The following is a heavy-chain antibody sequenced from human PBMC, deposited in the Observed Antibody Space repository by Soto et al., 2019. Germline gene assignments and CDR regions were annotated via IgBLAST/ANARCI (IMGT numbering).Heavy chain of an antibody. D-gene: IGHD2-2*01. CDR3: ARDIYWNSDICSGTWFDP. J-gene: IGHJ5*02. Sequence: ASVKVSCKASGYTFIGYYIHWVRQAPGQGLEWMGWIHPNRGGTKSAQKFRGRVTMTWDTSISTAYMELTRLRSDDTAVYYCARDIYWNSDICSGTWFDPWG. V-gene: IGHV1-2*02. CDR2: IHPNRGGT. CDR1: GYTFIGYY.